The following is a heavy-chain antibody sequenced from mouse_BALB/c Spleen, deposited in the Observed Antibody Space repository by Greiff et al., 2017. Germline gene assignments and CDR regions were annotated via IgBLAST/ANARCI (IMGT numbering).Heavy chain of an antibody. Sequence: EVNVVESGGGLVKPGGSLKLSCAASGFTFSSYAMSWVRQTPEKRLEWVASISSGGSTYYPDSVKGRFTISRDNARNILYLQMSSLRSEDTAMYYCARGDYYYFDYWGQGTTLTVSS. CDR2: ISSGGST. V-gene: IGHV5-6-5*01. CDR1: GFTFSSYA. CDR3: ARGDYYYFDY. J-gene: IGHJ2*01. D-gene: IGHD2-13*01.